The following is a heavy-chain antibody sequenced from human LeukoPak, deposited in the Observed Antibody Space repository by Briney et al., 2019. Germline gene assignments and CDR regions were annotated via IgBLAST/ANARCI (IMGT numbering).Heavy chain of an antibody. CDR3: ARDAEIAPGRVDFDY. CDR2: ISSSSSYI. J-gene: IGHJ4*02. CDR1: GFTFSSYA. D-gene: IGHD6-13*01. V-gene: IGHV3-21*01. Sequence: RSGGSLRLSCAASGFTFSSYAMSWVRQAPGKGLEWVSSISSSSSYIYYADSVKGRFTISRDNAKNSLYLQMNSLRAEDTAVYYCARDAEIAPGRVDFDYWGQGTLVTVSS.